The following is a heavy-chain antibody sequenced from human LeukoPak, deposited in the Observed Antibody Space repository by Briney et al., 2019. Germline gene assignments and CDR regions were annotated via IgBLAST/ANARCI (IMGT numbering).Heavy chain of an antibody. CDR1: GFTFSSYS. CDR2: ISYDGSNK. CDR3: ARESRTADSSGYPLYFDY. J-gene: IGHJ4*02. V-gene: IGHV3-30*01. D-gene: IGHD3-22*01. Sequence: GSLRLSFSASGFTFSSYSMQWVRQAPGKGLEWGAVISYDGSNKYYADSVKGRFTISRDNSKNTLYLQMNSLRAEDTAVYYCARESRTADSSGYPLYFDYWGQGTLVTVSS.